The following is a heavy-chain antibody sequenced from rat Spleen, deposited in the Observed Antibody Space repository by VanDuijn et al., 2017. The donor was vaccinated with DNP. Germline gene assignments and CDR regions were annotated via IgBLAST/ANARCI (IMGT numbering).Heavy chain of an antibody. CDR3: ARHSTVAARDWFAF. CDR1: GFTFSDYY. J-gene: IGHJ3*01. Sequence: EVQLVESGGDLVQPGRSLKLSCAASGFTFSDYYMAWVRQAPTKGLEWVASISYDGGSTYYRDSVKGRFTISRDNAKSSLYLQMDSLRSEETATYYCARHSTVAARDWFAFWGQGTLVTVSS. V-gene: IGHV5-20*01. D-gene: IGHD1-2*01. CDR2: ISYDGGST.